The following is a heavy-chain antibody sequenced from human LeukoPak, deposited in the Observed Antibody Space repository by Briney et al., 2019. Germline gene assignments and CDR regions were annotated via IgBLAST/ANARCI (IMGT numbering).Heavy chain of an antibody. V-gene: IGHV4-59*01. CDR3: ARYSSSWYGYYYYYMDV. Sequence: SETLSLTCTVSGGSTSSYYWSWIRQPPGKGLEWIGYIYYSGSTNYNPSLKSRVTISVDTSKNQFSLKLSSVTAADTAVYYCARYSSSWYGYYYYYMDVWGKGTTVTVSS. CDR1: GGSTSSYY. J-gene: IGHJ6*03. D-gene: IGHD6-13*01. CDR2: IYYSGST.